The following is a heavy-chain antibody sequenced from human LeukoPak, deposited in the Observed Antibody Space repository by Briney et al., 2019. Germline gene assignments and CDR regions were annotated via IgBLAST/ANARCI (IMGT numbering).Heavy chain of an antibody. CDR2: INPSGGST. CDR3: ARGSIAAAGSY. J-gene: IGHJ4*02. V-gene: IGHV1-46*01. CDR1: GYTFTSYY. Sequence: ASVTVSCKASGYTFTSYYMHWVRQAPGQGLEWMGIINPSGGSTSYAQKFQGRVTMTRNTSTSTVYMELSSLRSEDTAVYYCARGSIAAAGSYWGQGTLVTVSS. D-gene: IGHD6-13*01.